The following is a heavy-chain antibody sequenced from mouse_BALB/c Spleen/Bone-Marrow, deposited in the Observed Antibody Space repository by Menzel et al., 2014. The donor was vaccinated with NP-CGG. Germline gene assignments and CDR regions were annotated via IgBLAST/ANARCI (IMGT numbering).Heavy chain of an antibody. CDR2: ISDGGSST. CDR1: GFTFSDYF. J-gene: IGHJ1*01. Sequence: EVKLVESGGGLVKPGGSLKLSCAASGFTFSDYFMYWVRQTPEKRLEWVATISDGGSSTYYPDSVKGRFTISRDNAKNNLYLQMSSLKSEDIAMYYCARQDYDAGSYRYFDVWGAGTTVTVSS. V-gene: IGHV5-4*02. CDR3: ARQDYDAGSYRYFDV. D-gene: IGHD2-4*01.